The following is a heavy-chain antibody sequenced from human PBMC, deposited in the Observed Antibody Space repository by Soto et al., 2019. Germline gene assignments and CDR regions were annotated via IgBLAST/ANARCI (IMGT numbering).Heavy chain of an antibody. V-gene: IGHV1-2*02. CDR3: ARDERSYGEPPFDY. J-gene: IGHJ4*02. Sequence: ASVEVSCKXSGFIFTGYYIHWVRQAPGQGLEWMGWIKSNGGDPKYAQKFQDRVTMTRDTSMNTVYMELSSLRSDDSAVYYCARDERSYGEPPFDYWGQGTLVTVSS. CDR1: GFIFTGYY. D-gene: IGHD3-16*01. CDR2: IKSNGGDP.